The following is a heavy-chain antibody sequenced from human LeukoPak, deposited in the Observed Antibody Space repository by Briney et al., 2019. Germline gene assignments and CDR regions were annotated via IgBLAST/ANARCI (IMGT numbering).Heavy chain of an antibody. V-gene: IGHV1-46*01. Sequence: GASVKVSCKASGGTFSSYAISWVRQAPGQGLEWMGMIYPRDGSTSYALRFQDRVTVTRDTSTSTVHMELSGLRSEDTAVYYCARDQEGFDYWGQGTLVTVSS. J-gene: IGHJ4*02. CDR3: ARDQEGFDY. CDR1: GGTFSSYA. CDR2: IYPRDGST.